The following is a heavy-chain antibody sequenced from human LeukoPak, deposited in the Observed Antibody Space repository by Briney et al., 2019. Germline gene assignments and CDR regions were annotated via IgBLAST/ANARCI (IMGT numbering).Heavy chain of an antibody. V-gene: IGHV4-59*01. CDR3: ARLYCSRSVCSPYWLGP. J-gene: IGHJ5*02. D-gene: IGHD2-2*01. CDR2: IHYSGST. CDR1: GASIRNYY. Sequence: TSSETLSLTCTVSGASIRNYYWSWIRQPPEKGLEWIGYIHYSGSTSYNPSLKSRVTISVDTSKNQFSLELTSVTAADTAVFYCARLYCSRSVCSPYWLGPWGQGILVSVSS.